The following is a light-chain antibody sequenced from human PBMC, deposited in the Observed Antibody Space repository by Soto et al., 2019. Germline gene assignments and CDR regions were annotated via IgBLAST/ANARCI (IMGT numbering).Light chain of an antibody. CDR1: RSNIENNY. V-gene: IGLV1-47*01. J-gene: IGLJ2*01. Sequence: QSVLTQPPSASGTPGQKVTISCSGSRSNIENNYAYWFQQLPGTAPRLLIYTNNQRPSGVPDRFSGSKSGPSAALAISGLGSGDGGDYDGAAWDPSRDGVVFGGGTKLT. CDR2: TNN. CDR3: AAWDPSRDGVV.